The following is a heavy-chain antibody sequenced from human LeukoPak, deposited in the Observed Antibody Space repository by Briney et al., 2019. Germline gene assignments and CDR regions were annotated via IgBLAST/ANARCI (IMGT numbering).Heavy chain of an antibody. J-gene: IGHJ4*02. CDR1: GFTLSSFP. CDR2: INYKGGTT. Sequence: QTGGSLRLSCAASGFTLSSFPMHWVRQSPGRRLEYVSAINYKGGTTYYADSVKGRFTISRDNSKNTLYLQMASLRDEDMAVYYCARVGPETAFDYWGQGTLVTVSS. V-gene: IGHV3-64*02. CDR3: ARVGPETAFDY. D-gene: IGHD1-14*01.